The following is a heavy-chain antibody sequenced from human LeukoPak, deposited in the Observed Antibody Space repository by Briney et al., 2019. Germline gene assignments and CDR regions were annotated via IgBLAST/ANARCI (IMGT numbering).Heavy chain of an antibody. CDR1: GYTFTGYY. D-gene: IGHD3-10*01. J-gene: IGHJ6*03. Sequence: ASVKVSCKASGYTFTGYYMHWVRHAPGQGLELMGWINPNSGGTNYAQKFQGRVTMTRATSISTAYMELSRLRSDDTAVYYCASRDMVRGVITNYYYYMDVWGKGTTVTVSS. V-gene: IGHV1-2*02. CDR3: ASRDMVRGVITNYYYYMDV. CDR2: INPNSGGT.